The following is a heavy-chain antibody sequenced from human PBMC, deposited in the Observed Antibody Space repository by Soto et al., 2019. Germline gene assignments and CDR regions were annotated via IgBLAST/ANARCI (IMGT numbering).Heavy chain of an antibody. CDR1: GFSLSNIW. J-gene: IGHJ4*02. Sequence: LVESGGGLVQPGGSLRLSCAASGFSLSNIWMSWVRRSPENGPEWVASISPDGGEIYYVYSVKGRFTISRDNTRNSLYLQMNILRAEDTAVYYCAKGPRWGQGTLVTVSS. CDR3: AKGPR. V-gene: IGHV3-7*01. CDR2: ISPDGGEI.